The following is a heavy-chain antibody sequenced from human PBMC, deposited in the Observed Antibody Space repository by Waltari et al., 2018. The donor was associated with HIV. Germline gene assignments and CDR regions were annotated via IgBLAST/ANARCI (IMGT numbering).Heavy chain of an antibody. J-gene: IGHJ4*02. V-gene: IGHV3-49*05. CDR1: GFTFGDYA. CDR3: TRDRQDSSGYLDY. CDR2: IRNNAYGCTT. Sequence: EVQLVESGGGLVKPGRSLRLSCTASGFTFGDYAMSWFRKAPGKGLEWVGFIRNNAYGCTTESAASVKGRFTIARDDSKSIAYLQMNSLKTEDTAVYYCTRDRQDSSGYLDYWGQGTLVTVSS. D-gene: IGHD3-22*01.